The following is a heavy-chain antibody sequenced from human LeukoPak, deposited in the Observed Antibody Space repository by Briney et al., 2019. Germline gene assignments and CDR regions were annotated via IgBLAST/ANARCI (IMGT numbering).Heavy chain of an antibody. CDR3: ARYDILTGYXDAFDI. CDR2: IHYSGSA. CDR1: GGSISSYY. D-gene: IGHD3-9*01. J-gene: IGHJ3*02. V-gene: IGHV4-59*01. Sequence: SETLSLTCTVSGGSISSYYWSWIRQPPGKGLEWIGYIHYSGSAYYNPSLNSRVTISVDRSKNQFSLKLSSVTAADTAVYYCARYDILTGYXDAFDIWGQGTMVTVSS.